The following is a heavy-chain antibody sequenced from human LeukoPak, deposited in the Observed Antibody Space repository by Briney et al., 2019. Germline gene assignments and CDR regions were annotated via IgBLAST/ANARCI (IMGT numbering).Heavy chain of an antibody. CDR2: ISSSSSYI. V-gene: IGHV3-21*01. D-gene: IGHD3-10*01. CDR3: ARDSIMVRGVMYYYYYMDV. CDR1: GFTFSSYS. J-gene: IGHJ6*03. Sequence: GGSLRLSCAASGFTFSSYSMNWVRQAPGKGLEWVSSISSSSSYIYYADSVKGRFTISRDNAKNSLYLQMNSLRAEDTAVYYCARDSIMVRGVMYYYYYMDVWGKGTTVTISS.